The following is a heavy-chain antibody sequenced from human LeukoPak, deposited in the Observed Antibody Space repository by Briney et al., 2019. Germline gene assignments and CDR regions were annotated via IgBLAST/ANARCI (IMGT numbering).Heavy chain of an antibody. V-gene: IGHV3-48*01. CDR2: ISSSSSVI. D-gene: IGHD2-21*02. J-gene: IGHJ4*02. CDR3: AKGIVVVTDYFDY. CDR1: GFTFNNYA. Sequence: GGSLRLSCAASGFTFNNYAMNWVRQAPGKGLEWVSYISSSSSVIYYADSVKGRFTISRDNSKNTLYLQMNSLRAEDTAVYYCAKGIVVVTDYFDYWGQGTLVTVSS.